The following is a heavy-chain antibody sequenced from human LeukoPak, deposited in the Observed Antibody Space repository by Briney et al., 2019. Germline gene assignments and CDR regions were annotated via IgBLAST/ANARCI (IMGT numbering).Heavy chain of an antibody. V-gene: IGHV4-59*08. CDR1: GGSISGYY. Sequence: SETVSLTCTVSGGSISGYYWSWIRQPPGKRLEWIAYIYNSVTTNYNPSLKGRLTISVDTSENQISLKLSSVTAADTAVYYCARHGPADSRSYPLDYWGQGTLVTVSS. CDR2: IYNSVTT. D-gene: IGHD3-10*01. J-gene: IGHJ4*02. CDR3: ARHGPADSRSYPLDY.